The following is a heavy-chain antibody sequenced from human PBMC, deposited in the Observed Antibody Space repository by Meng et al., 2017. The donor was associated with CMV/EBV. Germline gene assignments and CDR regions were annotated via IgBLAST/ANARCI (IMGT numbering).Heavy chain of an antibody. CDR1: GYSISSGYY. CDR3: AREGIVGFI. J-gene: IGHJ3*02. Sequence: GSLRLSCTVSGYSISSGYYWGWIRQPPGKGLEWIGSIYHSGSTYYNLSLKSRVTISVDTSKNQFSLKLSSVTAADTAVYYCAREGIVGFIWGQGTMVTVSS. CDR2: IYHSGST. V-gene: IGHV4-38-2*02. D-gene: IGHD1-26*01.